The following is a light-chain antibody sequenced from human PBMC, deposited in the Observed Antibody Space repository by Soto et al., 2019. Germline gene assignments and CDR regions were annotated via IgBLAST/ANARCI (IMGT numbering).Light chain of an antibody. CDR3: CSYVTTPEI. J-gene: IGLJ1*01. Sequence: QSALAQPRSVSGSPGQLLTISCTGTSSDVDDYRYVSWYQQYPGKAPKLVIYDGNKRPSGVPDRFSGSNSGNTASLTISGLQAEDEADYHCCSYVTTPEIFGTGTKLTVL. CDR1: SSDVDDYRY. CDR2: DGN. V-gene: IGLV2-11*01.